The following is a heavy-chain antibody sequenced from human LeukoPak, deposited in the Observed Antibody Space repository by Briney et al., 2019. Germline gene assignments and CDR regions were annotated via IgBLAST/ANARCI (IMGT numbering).Heavy chain of an antibody. Sequence: ASVKVSCKASGFTFTTYGISWVRQAPGQGLEWMGWISTYNGNTNTDYAQKLQGRVTMTTDTSTSTAYMELRSLRSDDTAVYYCASEGRSRGDYWGQGTLVTVSS. V-gene: IGHV1-18*01. D-gene: IGHD6-25*01. J-gene: IGHJ4*02. CDR1: GFTFTTYG. CDR2: ISTYNGNT. CDR3: ASEGRSRGDY.